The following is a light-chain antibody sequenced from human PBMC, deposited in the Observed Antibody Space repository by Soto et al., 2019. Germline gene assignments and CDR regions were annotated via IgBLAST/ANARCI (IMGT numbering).Light chain of an antibody. V-gene: IGKV1-5*03. CDR3: QQDNSYRRT. Sequence: DIQMTQSPSTLSASVGDRVTITCRASQSISSWLAWYQQKPGKAPKLLIYKASSLESGVPSRFSGSGSCTEFTLAISSLQPDDFATYYGQQDNSYRRTFGKGTKVEIK. CDR1: QSISSW. CDR2: KAS. J-gene: IGKJ1*01.